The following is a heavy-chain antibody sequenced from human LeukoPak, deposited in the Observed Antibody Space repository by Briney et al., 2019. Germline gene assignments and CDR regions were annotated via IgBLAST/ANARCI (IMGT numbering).Heavy chain of an antibody. Sequence: PGGSLRLSCAASRFTFSSYAMNWVRQAPGKGLEWVSMISGGGGKTHFADSVKGRFNISRDNSKNTLFLQMNSLRAEDTAIYYCAKGRGIVAAGSWFDVWGRGILVTVSS. CDR1: RFTFSSYA. D-gene: IGHD6-13*01. CDR2: ISGGGGKT. V-gene: IGHV3-23*01. J-gene: IGHJ5*02. CDR3: AKGRGIVAAGSWFDV.